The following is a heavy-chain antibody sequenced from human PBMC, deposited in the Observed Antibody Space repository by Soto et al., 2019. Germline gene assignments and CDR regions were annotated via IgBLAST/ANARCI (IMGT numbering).Heavy chain of an antibody. CDR2: MNPNSGNT. Sequence: QVQLVQSGAEVKKPGASVKVSCKASGYTFTSYDINWVRQATGQGLEWMGWMNPNSGNTGYAQKFQGRVTMTRNTSISTAYMELSSLRSEDTAVYYCARRVGGGNSPHYYYYGMDVWGQGTTVTVSS. V-gene: IGHV1-8*01. J-gene: IGHJ6*02. CDR1: GYTFTSYD. D-gene: IGHD1-26*01. CDR3: ARRVGGGNSPHYYYYGMDV.